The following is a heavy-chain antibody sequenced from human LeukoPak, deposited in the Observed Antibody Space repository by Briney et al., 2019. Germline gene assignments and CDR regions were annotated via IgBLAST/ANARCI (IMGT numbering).Heavy chain of an antibody. V-gene: IGHV3-30*02. Sequence: GGSLRLSCAASGFTFSSYGMHWVRQAPGKGLEWVSFIRYDGSDKYYADSVRGRFTISRDNSKNTLYLQMNSLRADDTAVYYCAKSGYNRFDYWGQGTLVTASS. J-gene: IGHJ4*02. CDR2: IRYDGSDK. CDR3: AKSGYNRFDY. CDR1: GFTFSSYG. D-gene: IGHD5-24*01.